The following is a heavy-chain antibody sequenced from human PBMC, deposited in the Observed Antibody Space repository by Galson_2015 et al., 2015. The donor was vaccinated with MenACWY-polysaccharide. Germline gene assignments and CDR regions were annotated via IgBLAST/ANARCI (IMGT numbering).Heavy chain of an antibody. V-gene: IGHV1-8*01. CDR2: MNPNSGNT. D-gene: IGHD6-13*01. CDR3: ARGSDIAAAGTGFYY. Sequence: SVKVSCKASGYTFTSYDINWVRQATGQGLEWMGWMNPNSGNTGCAQKFRGRVTMTRNTSISTAYMELSSLRSEDTAVYYCARGSDIAAAGTGFYYWGQGTLVTVSS. CDR1: GYTFTSYD. J-gene: IGHJ4*02.